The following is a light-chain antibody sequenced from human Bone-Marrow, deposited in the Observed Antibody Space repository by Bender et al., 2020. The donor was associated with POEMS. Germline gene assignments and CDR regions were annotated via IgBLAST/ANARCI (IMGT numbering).Light chain of an antibody. Sequence: QSALTQPASASGSPGQSITISCTGTSRDIGGYYFVSWYQQHPGKAPKLIIYDVNKRPSGVPDRFSGSKSGNTASLTVSGLQAEDEAAYYCCSYAGINSVVFGGGTKLTVL. J-gene: IGLJ2*01. CDR2: DVN. CDR3: CSYAGINSVV. CDR1: SRDIGGYYF. V-gene: IGLV2-8*01.